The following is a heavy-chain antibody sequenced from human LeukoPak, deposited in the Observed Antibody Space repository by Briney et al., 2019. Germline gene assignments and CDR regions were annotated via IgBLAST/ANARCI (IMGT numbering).Heavy chain of an antibody. D-gene: IGHD6-13*01. CDR1: AGSFSGYY. J-gene: IGHJ4*02. CDR2: INHSGST. Sequence: PSETLSLTCAVYAGSFSGYYWSWIRQPPGKGLEWIGEINHSGSTNYNPSLKSRVTISVDTSKNQFSLKLSSVTAADTAVYYCARVKGSSSSRDWGQGTLVTASS. V-gene: IGHV4-34*01. CDR3: ARVKGSSSSRD.